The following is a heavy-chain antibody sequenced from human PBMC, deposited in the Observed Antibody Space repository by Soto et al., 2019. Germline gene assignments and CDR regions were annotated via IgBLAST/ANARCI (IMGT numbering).Heavy chain of an antibody. D-gene: IGHD3-10*01. CDR2: INHSGST. CDR3: ARLGGITMVRGVNTAYYYYMDV. V-gene: IGHV4-34*01. CDR1: GGSFSGYY. Sequence: SETLSLTCAVYGGSFSGYYWSWIRQPPGKGLEWIGEINHSGSTNYNPSLKSRVTISVDTSKNQFSLKLSSVTAADTAVYYCARLGGITMVRGVNTAYYYYMDVWGKGTTVTVSS. J-gene: IGHJ6*03.